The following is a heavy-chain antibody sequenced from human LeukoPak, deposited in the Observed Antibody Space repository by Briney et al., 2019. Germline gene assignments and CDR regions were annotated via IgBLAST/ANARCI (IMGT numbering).Heavy chain of an antibody. CDR1: GYTFTSYG. J-gene: IGHJ6*03. CDR2: ISAYNGNT. V-gene: IGHV1-18*01. D-gene: IGHD3-22*01. Sequence: ASVKVSRKASGYTFTSYGISWVRQAPGQGLEWMGWISAYNGNTNYAQKLQGRVTMTTDTSTSTAYMELRSLRSDDTAVYYCARVGDYYDSSGYYFQDYYYYMDVWGKGTTVTVSS. CDR3: ARVGDYYDSSGYYFQDYYYYMDV.